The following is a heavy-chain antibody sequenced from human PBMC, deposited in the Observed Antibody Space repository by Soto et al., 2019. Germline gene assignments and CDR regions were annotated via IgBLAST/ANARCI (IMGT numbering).Heavy chain of an antibody. D-gene: IGHD2-15*01. CDR2: IWYDGSNK. V-gene: IGHV3-33*01. Sequence: QVQLVESGGGVVQPGRSLRLSCAASGFTFSTYGMHWVRQAPGKGLEWVAIIWYDGSNKYYADSVKGRFTISRDNSKNTLYLQMNILRAEDTAVYYCARVDCTGGSCRPYSYYDMDVWGQGTTVTVSS. CDR1: GFTFSTYG. CDR3: ARVDCTGGSCRPYSYYDMDV. J-gene: IGHJ6*02.